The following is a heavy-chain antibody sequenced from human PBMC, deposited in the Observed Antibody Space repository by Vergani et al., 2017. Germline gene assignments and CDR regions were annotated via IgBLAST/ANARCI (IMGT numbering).Heavy chain of an antibody. CDR3: ARERGGGYPWYFDL. Sequence: EVQLVESGGGLIQPGGSLRLSCAASGFTVSSNYMSWVRQAPGKGLEWVSVIYSGGSTYYADSVKGRFTISRDNSKNTLYLQMNSLRAEDTAVYYCARERGGGYPWYFDLWGRGTLVTVSS. V-gene: IGHV3-53*01. J-gene: IGHJ2*01. CDR2: IYSGGST. D-gene: IGHD1-26*01. CDR1: GFTVSSNY.